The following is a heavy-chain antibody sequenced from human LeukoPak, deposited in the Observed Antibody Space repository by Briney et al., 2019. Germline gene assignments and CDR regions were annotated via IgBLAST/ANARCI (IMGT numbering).Heavy chain of an antibody. D-gene: IGHD3-3*01. CDR2: ISAYNGNT. Sequence: ASVKVSCKASGYTFTSYGISWVRQAPGQGLEWMGWISAYNGNTNYAQKLQGRVTMTTDTSTSTAYMELRSLRSDDTAVYYCARVRTYDFCSGYYMDVWGKGTTVTVSS. CDR3: ARVRTYDFCSGYYMDV. J-gene: IGHJ6*03. CDR1: GYTFTSYG. V-gene: IGHV1-18*01.